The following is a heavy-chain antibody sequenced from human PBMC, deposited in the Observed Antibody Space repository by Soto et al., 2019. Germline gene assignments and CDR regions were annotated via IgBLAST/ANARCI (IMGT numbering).Heavy chain of an antibody. D-gene: IGHD3-3*01. CDR2: MSGSGGST. V-gene: IGHV3-23*01. CDR1: GFTFSSYA. Sequence: EVQLLESGGGLVQPGGSLRLSCAASGFTFSSYAMSWVRQAPGKGLEGVSAMSGSGGSTYYADSVKGRFTISRDNSKNTLYLQMNSLRAEDTAVYYGAKASYLTGVGGGGQGTLVTVSS. J-gene: IGHJ4*02. CDR3: AKASYLTGVGG.